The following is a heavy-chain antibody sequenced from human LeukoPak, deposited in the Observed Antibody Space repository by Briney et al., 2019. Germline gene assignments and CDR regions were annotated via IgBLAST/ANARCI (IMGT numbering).Heavy chain of an antibody. V-gene: IGHV4-4*02. CDR3: TRESGPYCPFGY. Sequence: PSEALSLTCGDSGGSITSTNWWSWVRQPPGQGLEWIGEISLTGRTNYNPSLIGRVIMSLDESRNQLSLTLTSVTAADTAMYYCTRESGPYCPFGYWGQGTLVVVPS. CDR1: GGSITSTNW. CDR2: ISLTGRT. D-gene: IGHD1-26*01. J-gene: IGHJ4*02.